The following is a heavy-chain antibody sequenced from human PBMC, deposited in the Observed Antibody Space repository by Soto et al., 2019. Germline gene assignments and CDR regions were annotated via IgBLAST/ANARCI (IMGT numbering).Heavy chain of an antibody. Sequence: PGGSLRLSCAASGFTFSSYGMHWVRQAPGKGLEWVAVIWYDGSNKYYADSVKGRFTISRDNSKNTLYLQMNSLRAEDTAVYYCARGQQLVDWGERDFDYWGQGTLVTVSS. CDR1: GFTFSSYG. CDR3: ARGQQLVDWGERDFDY. J-gene: IGHJ4*02. V-gene: IGHV3-33*01. CDR2: IWYDGSNK. D-gene: IGHD6-13*01.